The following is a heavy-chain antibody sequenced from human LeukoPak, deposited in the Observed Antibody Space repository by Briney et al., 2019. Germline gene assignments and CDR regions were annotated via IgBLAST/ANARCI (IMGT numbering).Heavy chain of an antibody. CDR3: VRQGGSPDWFDP. CDR2: IFHSGTT. Sequence: SETLSLTCTVTGGSIIDNSFYWGWIRQPPGKGLEWIGRIFHSGTTNYNPSLKSRVSISIDTSKNQFSLKLASVTAADTAVYYCVRQGGSPDWFDPWGQGTQVTVSS. V-gene: IGHV4-39*01. J-gene: IGHJ5*02. CDR1: GGSIIDNSFY. D-gene: IGHD1-26*01.